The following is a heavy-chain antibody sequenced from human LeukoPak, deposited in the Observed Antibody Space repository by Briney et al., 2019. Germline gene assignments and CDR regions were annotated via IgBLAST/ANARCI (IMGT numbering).Heavy chain of an antibody. J-gene: IGHJ4*02. D-gene: IGHD3-10*01. CDR2: ISGSGGST. Sequence: GGSLRLSCAASGFTFSSYAMSWVRQAPGKGLEWVSAISGSGGSTYYADSVKGRFTISRDNSKNTLYLQMNSLRAEDTAVCYCAKGGTLYYYGSGSPEGYFDYWGQGTLVTVSS. V-gene: IGHV3-23*01. CDR1: GFTFSSYA. CDR3: AKGGTLYYYGSGSPEGYFDY.